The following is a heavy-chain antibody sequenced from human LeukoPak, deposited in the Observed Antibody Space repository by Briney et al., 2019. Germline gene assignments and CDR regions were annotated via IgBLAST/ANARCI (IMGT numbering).Heavy chain of an antibody. CDR3: ARAHRQLERLGRYYFDY. Sequence: ASVKVSCKTSGYTFTSHGISWVRQAPGQGLEWVGWISAYNGQTNYAQKLQGRVTMTTDTSTSTAYMELSSLRSEDTAVYYCARAHRQLERLGRYYFDYWGQGTLVTVSS. V-gene: IGHV1-18*01. J-gene: IGHJ4*02. CDR2: ISAYNGQT. CDR1: GYTFTSHG. D-gene: IGHD1-1*01.